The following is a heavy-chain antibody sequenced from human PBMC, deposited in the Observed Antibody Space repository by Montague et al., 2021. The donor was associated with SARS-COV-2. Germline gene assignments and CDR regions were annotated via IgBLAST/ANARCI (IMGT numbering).Heavy chain of an antibody. CDR1: RGSVSSGSYY. J-gene: IGHJ6*02. CDR3: AGNPWRITIFGVVTRYGMDV. V-gene: IGHV4-61*01. Sequence: SETLSLTCIVSRGSVSSGSYYWSWIRQPPGKGLEWIGYIYYSGSTNYNPSLKSRVTISVDTSKNQFSLKLSSVTAADTAVYYCAGNPWRITIFGVVTRYGMDVWGQGTTVTVSS. D-gene: IGHD3-3*01. CDR2: IYYSGST.